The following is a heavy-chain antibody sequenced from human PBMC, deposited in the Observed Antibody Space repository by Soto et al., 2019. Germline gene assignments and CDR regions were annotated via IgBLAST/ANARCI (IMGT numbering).Heavy chain of an antibody. J-gene: IGHJ6*03. CDR1: GGSFSGYY. Sequence: SETLSLTCAVYGGSFSGYYWSWSRQPPGKGLEWIGEINHSGSTNYNPSLKSRVTISVDTSKNQFSLKLSSVTAADTAVYYCARVPVVYYYYYMDVWGKGTTVTVSS. V-gene: IGHV4-34*01. D-gene: IGHD2-15*01. CDR3: ARVPVVYYYYYMDV. CDR2: INHSGST.